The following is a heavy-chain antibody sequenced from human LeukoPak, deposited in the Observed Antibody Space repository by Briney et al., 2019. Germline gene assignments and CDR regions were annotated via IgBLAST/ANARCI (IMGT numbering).Heavy chain of an antibody. V-gene: IGHV4-4*07. CDR3: ARVGDYALKD. CDR1: GGSISSYH. CDR2: IYTSGST. D-gene: IGHD3-16*01. J-gene: IGHJ4*02. Sequence: PSETLSLTCTVSGGSISSYHWSWIRQPAGKGLECIGRIYTSGSTNYKPSLNSRVTMSLDTSKNQFSLKLNSVTAADTAVYYCARVGDYALKDWGQGTLVTVSS.